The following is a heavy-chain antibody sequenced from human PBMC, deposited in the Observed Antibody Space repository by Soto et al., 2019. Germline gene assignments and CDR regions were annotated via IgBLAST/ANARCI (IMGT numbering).Heavy chain of an antibody. D-gene: IGHD6-13*01. Sequence: SETLSLTCTVSGGSVSSGSYYWSWIRQPPGKGLEWIGYIYYSGSTNYNPSLKSRVTISVDTSKNQFSLKLSSVTAADTAVYYCARLRSGSSWYTLGAFDIWGQGTMVTVSS. J-gene: IGHJ3*02. CDR3: ARLRSGSSWYTLGAFDI. CDR1: GGSVSSGSYY. CDR2: IYYSGST. V-gene: IGHV4-61*01.